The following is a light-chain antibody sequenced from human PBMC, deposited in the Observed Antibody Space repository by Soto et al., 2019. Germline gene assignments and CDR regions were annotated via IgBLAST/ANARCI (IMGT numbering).Light chain of an antibody. V-gene: IGLV2-8*01. CDR3: SSYSDSNICV. CDR1: SRGIGGYDF. Sequence: QSALTQPPSASGSTRQAVRIACTGSSRGIGGYDFVSWYQVRPGEAHQLISYNVNGRPSGVARRFSGSKSGNTAFLTVSGLQAVDEADYYCSSYSDSNICVFGTGTKGTVL. J-gene: IGLJ1*01. CDR2: NVN.